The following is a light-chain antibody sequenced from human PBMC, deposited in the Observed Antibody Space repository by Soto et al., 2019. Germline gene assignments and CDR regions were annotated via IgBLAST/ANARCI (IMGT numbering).Light chain of an antibody. CDR3: QQFNNYIT. J-gene: IGKJ5*01. CDR1: QGISSA. Sequence: AIQFTQSPGSLSASVGDRVTITCRASQGISSALAWYQQKPGKAPKLLIYDASSLESGVPSRFSGSGSGTDFTLTISSLQTEDFATYYCQQFNNYITFGQGTRLEIK. V-gene: IGKV1D-13*01. CDR2: DAS.